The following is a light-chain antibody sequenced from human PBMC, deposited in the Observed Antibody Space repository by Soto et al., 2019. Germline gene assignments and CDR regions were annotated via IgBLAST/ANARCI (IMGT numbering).Light chain of an antibody. J-gene: IGLJ3*02. CDR2: EVT. V-gene: IGLV2-14*01. CDR3: TSYTSSGTLV. Sequence: QSALAQPASVSGSPGQSITISCTGTSSDVGGYHYVSWYQHRPGRVPKLIIYEVTNRASGVTNRFSASKSGNTASLTISGLLADDEADYYCTSYTSSGTLVFGGGTKLPVL. CDR1: SSDVGGYHY.